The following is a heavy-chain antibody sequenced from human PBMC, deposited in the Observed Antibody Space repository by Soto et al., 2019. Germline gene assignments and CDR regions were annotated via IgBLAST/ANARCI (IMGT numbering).Heavy chain of an antibody. J-gene: IGHJ6*02. D-gene: IGHD3-22*01. CDR3: ARAAWFYYGMDV. Sequence: PGGSLRLSCATSGFIFNTYGMHWVRQAPGKGLEWVAVIWPDGSNRYYADSVSGQFTISRDNSKNTLFLQMNSLSAEDTGVYYCARAAWFYYGMDVWGQGTTVTVSS. V-gene: IGHV3-33*01. CDR1: GFIFNTYG. CDR2: IWPDGSNR.